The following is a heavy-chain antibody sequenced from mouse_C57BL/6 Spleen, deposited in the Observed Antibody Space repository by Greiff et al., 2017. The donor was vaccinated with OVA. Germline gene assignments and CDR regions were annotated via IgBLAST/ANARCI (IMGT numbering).Heavy chain of an antibody. J-gene: IGHJ4*01. CDR1: GYTFTSYW. Sequence: VQLQQPGAELVRPGNSVKLSCKASGYTFTSYWMHWVKQRPGQGLEWIGEIDPSDSYTNYNQKFKGKATLTVDTSSSSASMQLSSLSSEGSAVCYCASAPLCYSGALDYWGQGTSGTVSS. CDR2: IDPSDSYT. V-gene: IGHV1-59*01. CDR3: ASAPLCYSGALDY. D-gene: IGHD1-1*01.